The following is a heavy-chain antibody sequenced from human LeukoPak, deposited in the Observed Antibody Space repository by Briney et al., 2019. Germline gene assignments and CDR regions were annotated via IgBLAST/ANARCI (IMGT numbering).Heavy chain of an antibody. CDR2: INHSGST. J-gene: IGHJ4*02. CDR3: ARGQYCSSTSCYTISIAAAGAFDY. D-gene: IGHD2-2*02. V-gene: IGHV4-34*01. Sequence: SETLSLTCAGYVGSFSGYYWSWIRQPPGKGLEWIGEINHSGSTNYNPSLKSRVTISVDTSKNQFSLKLSSVTAADTAVYYCARGQYCSSTSCYTISIAAAGAFDYWGQGTLVTVSS. CDR1: VGSFSGYY.